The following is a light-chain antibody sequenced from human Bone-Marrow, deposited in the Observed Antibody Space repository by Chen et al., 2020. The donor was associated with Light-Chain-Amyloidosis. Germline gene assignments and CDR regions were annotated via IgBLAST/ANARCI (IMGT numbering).Light chain of an antibody. J-gene: IGLJ2*01. V-gene: IGLV2-14*01. CDR3: SSYTSSSTQV. CDR2: EVT. CDR1: SSDVGGYNY. Sequence: QSALTQPASVSGSPGQSITISCTGTSSDVGGYNYVSWYQQHPGQAPKLMIYEVTNRPSGASNRFSGSKSVNTASLTISGLQAEEEADYYCSSYTSSSTQVFGGGTKLTVL.